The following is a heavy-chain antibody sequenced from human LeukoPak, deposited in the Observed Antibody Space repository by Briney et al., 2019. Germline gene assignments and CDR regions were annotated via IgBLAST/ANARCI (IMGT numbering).Heavy chain of an antibody. J-gene: IGHJ2*01. Sequence: GGSLRLSCAASGFTFNTYWMHWVRQAPGKGLVWVSRINSDGSSTSYADSVKGRLTISRDNAKNTLYLQMNSLRAEDTAVYYCAKGKRRDGYNRLGYFDLWGRGTLVTVSS. CDR1: GFTFNTYW. CDR3: AKGKRRDGYNRLGYFDL. D-gene: IGHD5-24*01. V-gene: IGHV3-74*01. CDR2: INSDGSST.